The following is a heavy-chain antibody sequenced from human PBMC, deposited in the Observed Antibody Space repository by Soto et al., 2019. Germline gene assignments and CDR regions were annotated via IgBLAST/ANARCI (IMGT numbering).Heavy chain of an antibody. Sequence: GGSLRLSCAASGFTFSSYGMHWVRQAPGKGLEWVAVISYDGSNKYYADSVKGRFTISRDNSKNTLYLQMNSLRAEDTAVYCCAKVRGFEWELHDAFDIWGQGTMVTVSS. CDR3: AKVRGFEWELHDAFDI. J-gene: IGHJ3*02. D-gene: IGHD1-26*01. CDR2: ISYDGSNK. V-gene: IGHV3-30*18. CDR1: GFTFSSYG.